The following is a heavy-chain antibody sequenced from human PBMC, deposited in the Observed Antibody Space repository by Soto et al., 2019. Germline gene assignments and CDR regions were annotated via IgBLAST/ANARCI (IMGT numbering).Heavy chain of an antibody. CDR3: ARAGYCSGGSCYSDAFDI. V-gene: IGHV1-69*02. CDR1: GGTFSSYT. D-gene: IGHD2-15*01. Sequence: QVQLVQSGAEVKKPGSSVKVSCKASGGTFSSYTISWVRQAPGQGLEWMGRIIPILGIANYAQKFQGSVTITAHKATSSAYMELISLRSEETAVYYCARAGYCSGGSCYSDAFDIWGQGTMVTVSS. CDR2: IIPILGIA. J-gene: IGHJ3*02.